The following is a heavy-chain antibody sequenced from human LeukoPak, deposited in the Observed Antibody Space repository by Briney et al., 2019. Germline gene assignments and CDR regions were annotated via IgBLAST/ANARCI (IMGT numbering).Heavy chain of an antibody. J-gene: IGHJ5*02. V-gene: IGHV4-30-2*01. D-gene: IGHD3-3*01. Sequence: SETLSLTCAVSGGSISSGGYSWSWIRQPPGKGLEWIGYIYHSGSTYYNPSLKSRVTISVDRSKNQFSLKLSSVTAADTAVYYCARGPHYDFGSGYHNWFDPWGQGTLVTVSS. CDR1: GGSISSGGYS. CDR2: IYHSGST. CDR3: ARGPHYDFGSGYHNWFDP.